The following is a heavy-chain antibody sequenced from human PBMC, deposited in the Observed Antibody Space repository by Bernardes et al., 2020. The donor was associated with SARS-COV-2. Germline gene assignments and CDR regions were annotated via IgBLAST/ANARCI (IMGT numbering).Heavy chain of an antibody. CDR2: TYFRSKWYN. D-gene: IGHD2-21*01. CDR3: ARDVKLTATYFFYGMDV. V-gene: IGHV6-1*01. Sequence: SQTLSLTCAISGDRVSSNSASWNWIRQSPSRGLEWLGRTYFRSKWYNDYAPSVKSRISIKTSENQVTLQLTSVTPEDTAVYFCARDVKLTATYFFYGMDVWGQGTTVTVSS. J-gene: IGHJ6*02. CDR1: GDRVSSNSAS.